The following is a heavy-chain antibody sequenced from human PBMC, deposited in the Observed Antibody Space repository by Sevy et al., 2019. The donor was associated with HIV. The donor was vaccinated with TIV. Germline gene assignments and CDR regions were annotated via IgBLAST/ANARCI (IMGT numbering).Heavy chain of an antibody. CDR1: GFTFSSYG. V-gene: IGHV3-30*02. CDR3: ASNPLGYYDFWSGYYTSTEYYYYMDV. D-gene: IGHD3-3*01. CDR2: IRYDGSNK. Sequence: GESLKISCAASGFTFSSYGMHWVRQAPGKGLEWVAFIRYDGSNKYYADSVKGRFTISRDNSKNTLYLQMNSLRAEDTAVYYCASNPLGYYDFWSGYYTSTEYYYYMDVWGKGTTVTVSS. J-gene: IGHJ6*03.